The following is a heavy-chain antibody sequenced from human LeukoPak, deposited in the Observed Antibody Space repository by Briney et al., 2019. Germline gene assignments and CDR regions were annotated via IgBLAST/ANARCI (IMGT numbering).Heavy chain of an antibody. CDR3: ARTIVPAAEPGYFQH. Sequence: GGSLRLSCAASGFTFSDYYMSWIRQAPGKGLEWVSYISSSGSTIYYADSVKGRFTISRDNAKNSLYLQMNSLRAEDTAVYYCARTIVPAAEPGYFQHWGQGTLVTVSS. CDR1: GFTFSDYY. CDR2: ISSSGSTI. V-gene: IGHV3-11*01. J-gene: IGHJ1*01. D-gene: IGHD2-2*01.